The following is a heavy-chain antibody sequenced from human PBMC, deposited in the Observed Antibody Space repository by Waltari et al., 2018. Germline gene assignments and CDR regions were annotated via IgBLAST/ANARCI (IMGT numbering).Heavy chain of an antibody. D-gene: IGHD3-3*01. CDR1: GFTFSGYG. CDR2: IRYDGRFK. Sequence: QEQLEESGGGVVQPGGSLRLSCAASGFTFSGYGIHWVRRAPGKGLEWVAFIRYDGRFKYYADSLKGRFTISRDNSKNTLYLQMDSLRAEDTAVYYCAKDPVWSGYYFRGYYFDNWGQGTLVTVAS. CDR3: AKDPVWSGYYFRGYYFDN. V-gene: IGHV3-30*02. J-gene: IGHJ4*02.